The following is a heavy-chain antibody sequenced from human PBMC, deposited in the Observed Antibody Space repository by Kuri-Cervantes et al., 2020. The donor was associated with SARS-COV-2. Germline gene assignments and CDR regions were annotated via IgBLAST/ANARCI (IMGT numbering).Heavy chain of an antibody. CDR1: GFTFSSYW. J-gene: IGHJ4*02. CDR3: AKVETANLDY. CDR2: ISGSGGST. Sequence: GGSLRLSCAASGFTFSSYWMTWARQAPGKGLEWVSAISGSGGSTYYADSVKGRFTISRDNSKNSLYLQMNSLRPEDTAVYYCAKVETANLDYWGQGTLVTVSS. V-gene: IGHV3-23*01. D-gene: IGHD3-3*01.